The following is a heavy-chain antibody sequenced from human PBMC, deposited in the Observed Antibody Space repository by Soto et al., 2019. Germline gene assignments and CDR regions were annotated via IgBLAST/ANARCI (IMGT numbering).Heavy chain of an antibody. CDR3: ARESEDLTSNFDY. Sequence: PGGSLRLPCAVSGFNVMSYWMSWVRQAPGKGLEWVSSISSTTNYIYYGDSMKGRFTISRDNAKNSLYLEMNSLRAEDTAVYYCARESEDLTSNFDYWGQGTLVTVS. V-gene: IGHV3-21*06. J-gene: IGHJ4*02. CDR1: GFNVMSYW. CDR2: ISSTTNYI.